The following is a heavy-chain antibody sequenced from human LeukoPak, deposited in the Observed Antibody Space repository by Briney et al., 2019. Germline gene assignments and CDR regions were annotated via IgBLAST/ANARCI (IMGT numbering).Heavy chain of an antibody. D-gene: IGHD5-12*01. CDR3: AKGSGYDDY. CDR1: GFTFSSYG. J-gene: IGHJ4*02. Sequence: PGGSLRLSCAADGFTFSSYGMDWVRQAPGKGLEWVAVISYDGSNKYYADSVKGRFTISRDNSKNTLYLQMNSLRAEDTAVYYCAKGSGYDDYWGQGTLVTVSS. CDR2: ISYDGSNK. V-gene: IGHV3-30*18.